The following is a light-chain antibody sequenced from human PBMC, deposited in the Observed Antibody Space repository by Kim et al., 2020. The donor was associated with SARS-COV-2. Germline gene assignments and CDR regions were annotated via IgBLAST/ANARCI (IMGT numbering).Light chain of an antibody. CDR2: GDN. Sequence: GQTVTISCTRSSGSIASNYVQWYQQRPGSSPTTVIYGDNQRPSGVPDRFSGSIDSSSNSASLTISGLKTEDEADYYCQSYDSSLWVFGGGTKLTVL. CDR1: SGSIASNY. CDR3: QSYDSSLWV. J-gene: IGLJ3*02. V-gene: IGLV6-57*01.